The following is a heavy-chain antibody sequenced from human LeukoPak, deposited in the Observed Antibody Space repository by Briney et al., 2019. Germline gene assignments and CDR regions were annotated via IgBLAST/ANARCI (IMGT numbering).Heavy chain of an antibody. CDR3: AKDGRDTAMVKQQPSY. V-gene: IGHV3-23*01. CDR1: GFTFSDYY. CDR2: ISGSGGST. J-gene: IGHJ4*02. Sequence: GGSLRLSCAASGFTFSDYYMSWVRQAPGKGLEWVSAISGSGGSTYYADSVKGRFTISRDNSKNTLYLQMNSLRAEDTAVYYCAKDGRDTAMVKQQPSYWGQGTLVTVSS. D-gene: IGHD5-18*01.